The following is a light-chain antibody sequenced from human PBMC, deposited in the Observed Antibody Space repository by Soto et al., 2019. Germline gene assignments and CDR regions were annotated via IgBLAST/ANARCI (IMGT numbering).Light chain of an antibody. Sequence: QSVLTQPPSVSAAPGQKVTISCSGSSSNIGNNYVSWYQQLPGTAPKLLIYDNNKRPSGIPDRFSGSKSGTSATLGITGLQTGDEADYYCGTWDSSLSAHNYAFGTGTKLTVL. V-gene: IGLV1-51*01. J-gene: IGLJ1*01. CDR3: GTWDSSLSAHNYA. CDR2: DNN. CDR1: SSNIGNNY.